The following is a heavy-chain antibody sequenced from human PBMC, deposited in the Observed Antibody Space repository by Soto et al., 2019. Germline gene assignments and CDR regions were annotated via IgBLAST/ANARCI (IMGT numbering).Heavy chain of an antibody. Sequence: GGSLRLSCAASGFTFSSYAMHWVRQAPGKGLEWVAVISYDGSNKYYADSVKGRFTISRDNSKNTLYLQMNSLRAEDTAVYYCARVLTSPTTDDAFDIWGQGTMVTVSS. CDR3: ARVLTSPTTDDAFDI. V-gene: IGHV3-30-3*01. J-gene: IGHJ3*02. D-gene: IGHD7-27*01. CDR2: ISYDGSNK. CDR1: GFTFSSYA.